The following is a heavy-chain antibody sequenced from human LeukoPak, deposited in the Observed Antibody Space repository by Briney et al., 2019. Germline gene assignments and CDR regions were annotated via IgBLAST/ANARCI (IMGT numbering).Heavy chain of an antibody. CDR3: ARVSGQQLYFY. D-gene: IGHD6-13*01. CDR1: GGSISSGDYY. CDR2: IYYSGST. V-gene: IGHV4-30-4*08. Sequence: SQTLSLTCTVSGGSISSGDYYWSWIRQPPGKGLEWIGYIYYSGSTYYNPSLKSRATISVDTSKNQFSLKLSSVTAADTAVYYCARVSGQQLYFYWGQGTLVTVSS. J-gene: IGHJ4*02.